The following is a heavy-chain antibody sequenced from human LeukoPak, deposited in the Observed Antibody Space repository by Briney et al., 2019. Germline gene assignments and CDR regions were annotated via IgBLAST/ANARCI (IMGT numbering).Heavy chain of an antibody. V-gene: IGHV4-59*01. D-gene: IGHD2-15*01. CDR2: IYYSGST. Sequence: SETLSLTCTVSGGSISSYYWSWIRQPPGKGLEWIGYIYYSGSTNYNPSLKSRVTIPVDTSKNQFSLKLSSVTAADTAVYYCAADCSGGSCRTNDAFDIWGQGTMVTVSS. J-gene: IGHJ3*02. CDR1: GGSISSYY. CDR3: AADCSGGSCRTNDAFDI.